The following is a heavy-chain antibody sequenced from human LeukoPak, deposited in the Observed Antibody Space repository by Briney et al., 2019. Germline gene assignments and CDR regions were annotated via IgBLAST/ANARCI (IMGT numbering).Heavy chain of an antibody. CDR2: ISSDGSNK. V-gene: IGHV3-30*18. J-gene: IGHJ4*02. D-gene: IGHD3-22*01. CDR3: AKDSSYYYDSNGYFDY. Sequence: GGSLRLSCAASGFTFSSYGMHWVLQAPGKGLEWVAVISSDGSNKYYADSVKGRFTISRDNSKNTLYLQMNSLRAEDTAVYYCAKDSSYYYDSNGYFDYWGQGTLVTVSS. CDR1: GFTFSSYG.